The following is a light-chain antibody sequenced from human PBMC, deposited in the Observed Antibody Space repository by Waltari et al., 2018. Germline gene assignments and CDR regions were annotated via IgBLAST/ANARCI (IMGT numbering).Light chain of an antibody. CDR1: QSVSSY. CDR2: DAY. Sequence: EIVLTQSPTTLSLSPGERATLSCRASQSVSSYLAWYQQKPGQAPRLLIYDAYNRASGLPGRFNGSGSGTDLTLPIRSLGPEEFGVYYCQPRSNWPPGVTFGPGTKVDIK. CDR3: QPRSNWPPGVT. J-gene: IGKJ3*01. V-gene: IGKV3-11*01.